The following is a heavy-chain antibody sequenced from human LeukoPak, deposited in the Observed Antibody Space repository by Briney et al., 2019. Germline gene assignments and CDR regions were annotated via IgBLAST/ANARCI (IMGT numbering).Heavy chain of an antibody. CDR1: GYTFTSYY. Sequence: ASVKVSCKASGYTFTSYYMHWVRQAPGQGLEWMGIINPSGGSTSYAQKFQGRVTMTRDMSTSTVYMELSSLRSEDTAVYYCARATYYYDSSGPASFDWGQGTLVTVSS. V-gene: IGHV1-46*01. J-gene: IGHJ4*02. CDR3: ARATYYYDSSGPASFD. D-gene: IGHD3-22*01. CDR2: INPSGGST.